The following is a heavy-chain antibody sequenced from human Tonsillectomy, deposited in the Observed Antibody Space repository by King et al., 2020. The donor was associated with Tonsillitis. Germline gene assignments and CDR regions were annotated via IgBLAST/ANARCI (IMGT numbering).Heavy chain of an antibody. CDR1: GFTLNTYW. D-gene: IGHD6-19*01. V-gene: IGHV3-7*01. J-gene: IGHJ4*02. CDR2: INEDGSEI. CDR3: AREFSTGWFSEY. Sequence: VQLVESGGGVVQPGGSLRLSCAASGFTLNTYWMNWVRQAPGKGPEWVANINEDGSEIYYVDSVKGRFTISRDNVKNSLYLQMNSLRAEDTALYYCAREFSTGWFSEYWGQGTLVTVSS.